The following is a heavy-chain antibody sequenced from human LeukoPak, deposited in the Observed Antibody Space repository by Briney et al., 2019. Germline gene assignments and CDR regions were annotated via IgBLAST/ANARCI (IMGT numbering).Heavy chain of an antibody. V-gene: IGHV4-30-2*01. CDR2: IYHSGST. Sequence: LRLSCAASGFTFSFYAMSWIRQPPGKGLEWIGYIYHSGSTYYNPSLKSRVTISVDRSKNQFSLKLSSVTAADTAVYYCARDNPQYSSSSAGYWGQGTLVTVSS. CDR3: ARDNPQYSSSSAGY. CDR1: GFTFSFYA. D-gene: IGHD6-6*01. J-gene: IGHJ4*02.